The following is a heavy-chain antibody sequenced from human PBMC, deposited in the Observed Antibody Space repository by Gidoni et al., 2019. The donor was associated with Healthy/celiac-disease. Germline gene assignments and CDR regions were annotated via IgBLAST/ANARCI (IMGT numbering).Heavy chain of an antibody. CDR3: ARDLSSSWSGYYFDY. J-gene: IGHJ4*02. CDR2: INPNSGGT. Sequence: QVQLVQSGAEVKKPGASVKVSCKASGYTFTGYYMHWVRQAPGQGLEWMGWINPNSGGTNYAQKFQGRVTMTRDTSISTAYMELSRLRSDDTAVYYCARDLSSSWSGYYFDYWGQGTLVTVSS. V-gene: IGHV1-2*02. D-gene: IGHD6-13*01. CDR1: GYTFTGYY.